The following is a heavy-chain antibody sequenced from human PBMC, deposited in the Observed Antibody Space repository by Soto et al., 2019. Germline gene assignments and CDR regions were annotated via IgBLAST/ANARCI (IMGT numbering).Heavy chain of an antibody. V-gene: IGHV3-30*18. CDR2: ISYDGSNK. Sequence: GGSLRLSCAASGFTFSSYGMHWVRQAPGKGLEWVAVISYDGSNKYYADSVKGRFTISRDNSKNTLYLQMNSLRAEDTAVYYCAKAGRDIVVVPAAKTPYYYYYYMDVWGKGTTVTVSS. CDR1: GFTFSSYG. CDR3: AKAGRDIVVVPAAKTPYYYYYYMDV. J-gene: IGHJ6*03. D-gene: IGHD2-2*01.